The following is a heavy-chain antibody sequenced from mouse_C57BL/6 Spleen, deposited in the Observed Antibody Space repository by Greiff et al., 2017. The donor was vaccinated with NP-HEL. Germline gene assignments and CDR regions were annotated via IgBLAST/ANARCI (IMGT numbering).Heavy chain of an antibody. CDR2: IWGGGST. Sequence: VKLVESGPGLVAPSQSLSITCTVSGFSLTSYGVDWVRQPPGKGLEWLGIIWGGGSTNYNSARMSRLSISKDNSKSQVFLKMNSLQTDDTAMYYCAKHGPITTVVIYWYFDVWGTGTTVTVSS. CDR3: AKHGPITTVVIYWYFDV. D-gene: IGHD1-1*01. V-gene: IGHV2-9*01. CDR1: GFSLTSYG. J-gene: IGHJ1*03.